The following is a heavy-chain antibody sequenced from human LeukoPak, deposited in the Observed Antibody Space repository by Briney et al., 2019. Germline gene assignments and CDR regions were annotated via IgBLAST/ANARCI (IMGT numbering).Heavy chain of an antibody. D-gene: IGHD2-15*01. J-gene: IGHJ4*02. CDR1: GFTLSSYA. Sequence: GGSLRLSCAASGFTLSSYAMTWVRQAPGRGLEWVSAISGSGGSTYYADSVKGRFTISRDNSKNTLYLQMNSLRAEDTAVYYCATEIVVVVAATRHFDYWGQGTLVTVSS. CDR2: ISGSGGST. CDR3: ATEIVVVVAATRHFDY. V-gene: IGHV3-23*01.